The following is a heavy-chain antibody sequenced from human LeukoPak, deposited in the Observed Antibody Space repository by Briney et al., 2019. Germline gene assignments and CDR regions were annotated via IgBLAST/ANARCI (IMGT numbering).Heavy chain of an antibody. D-gene: IGHD6-13*01. V-gene: IGHV1-8*03. J-gene: IGHJ6*02. Sequence: PNRGTTGYAQKFQGRVTITRNTSITTAYMELSSLRSEDTAVYYCASTYSSSWYLPYYYYGMDVWGQGTTVTVSS. CDR2: PNRGTT. CDR3: ASTYSSSWYLPYYYYGMDV.